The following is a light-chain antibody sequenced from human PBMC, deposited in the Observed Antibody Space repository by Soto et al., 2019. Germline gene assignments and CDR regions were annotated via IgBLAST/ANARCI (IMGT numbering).Light chain of an antibody. CDR1: QSISRW. CDR3: QQYNHYST. J-gene: IGKJ2*01. Sequence: DIQMTQSPSTLSASVGDRVTITCRASQSISRWVAWYQQKPGKAPKLLIYDAPRLESGVPSRFSGSGSGTEFTLTISILQPDDFATYYCQQYNHYSTFGQGTKLEIK. V-gene: IGKV1-5*01. CDR2: DAP.